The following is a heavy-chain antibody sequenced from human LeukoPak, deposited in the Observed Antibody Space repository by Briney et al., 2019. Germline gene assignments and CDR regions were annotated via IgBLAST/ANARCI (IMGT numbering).Heavy chain of an antibody. J-gene: IGHJ6*02. CDR1: GYTFTSYG. D-gene: IGHD3-3*01. CDR2: ISAYNGNT. CDR3: ARPSYDFWSGYYYYYGMDV. V-gene: IGHV1-18*01. Sequence: ASVKVSCKASGYTFTSYGISWVRQAPGQGLEWIGWISAYNGNTNYAQKLQGRVTMTTDTSTSTAYMELRSLRSDDTAVYYCARPSYDFWSGYYYYYGMDVWGQGTTVTVSS.